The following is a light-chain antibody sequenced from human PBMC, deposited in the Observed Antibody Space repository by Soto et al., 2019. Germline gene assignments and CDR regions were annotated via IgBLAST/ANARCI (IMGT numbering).Light chain of an antibody. V-gene: IGKV3-20*01. Sequence: ESVFTQSTGTLSLSPGERATLSCRSSHSVSSNYLDWSQQKPGQAPRLLIYDVSSRTTGIPDRFSGSESGTDFTLTISRLEPVAFAGYYWQQDGISPTFGHGTKV. CDR3: QQDGISPT. CDR2: DVS. J-gene: IGKJ1*01. CDR1: HSVSSNY.